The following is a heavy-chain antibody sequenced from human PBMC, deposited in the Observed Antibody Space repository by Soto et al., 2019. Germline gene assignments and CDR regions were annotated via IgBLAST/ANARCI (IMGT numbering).Heavy chain of an antibody. CDR3: EKDTPSDSPYGYGHPGY. Sequence: PGGSLRLSCAASGFTFSSYAMSWVRQAPGKGLEWVSAISGSGGSTYYADSVKGRFTISRDNSKNTLYLQMNSLRAEDTAVYYLEKDTPSDSPYGYGHPGYGGQGTVVTVS. V-gene: IGHV3-23*01. CDR1: GFTFSSYA. J-gene: IGHJ4*02. CDR2: ISGSGGST. D-gene: IGHD5-18*01.